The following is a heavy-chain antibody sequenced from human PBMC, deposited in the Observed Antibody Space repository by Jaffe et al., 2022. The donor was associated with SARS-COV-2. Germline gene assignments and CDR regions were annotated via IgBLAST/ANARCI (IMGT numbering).Heavy chain of an antibody. J-gene: IGHJ4*02. V-gene: IGHV4-39*01. CDR3: ARRTSNHLYDY. CDR2: IYSSGNT. CDR1: GGSISSSSYY. D-gene: IGHD2-2*02. Sequence: QLQLQESGPGLVTPSETLSLICTVSGGSISSSSYYWGWIRQPPGKGLEWIGSIYSSGNTYYNPSLKSRVTISIDASKNQFSMKLTSVTATDTAVYYCARRTSNHLYDYWGQGTLVTVSS.